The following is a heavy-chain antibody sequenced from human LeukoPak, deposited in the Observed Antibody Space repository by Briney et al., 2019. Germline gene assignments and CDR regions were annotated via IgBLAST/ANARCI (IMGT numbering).Heavy chain of an antibody. CDR2: IYYSGST. CDR3: ARHVLPGVWFGEFYFDY. J-gene: IGHJ4*02. V-gene: IGHV4-59*08. D-gene: IGHD3-10*01. Sequence: SETLSLTCAVHGGSFSGYYWSWIRQPPGKGLEWIGYIYYSGSTNYNPSLKSRVTISVDTSKNQFSLKLSSVTAADTAVYYCARHVLPGVWFGEFYFDYWGQGTLVTVSS. CDR1: GGSFSGYY.